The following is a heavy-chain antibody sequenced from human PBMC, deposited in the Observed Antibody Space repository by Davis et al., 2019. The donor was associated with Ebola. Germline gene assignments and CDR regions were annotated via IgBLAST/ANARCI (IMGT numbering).Heavy chain of an antibody. J-gene: IGHJ4*02. Sequence: GESLKISCKGSGYSFTSYWIGWVRQMPGKGLEWMGIIYAGDSDARYSPSFEGQVTISVDRYLTTAYLQWSSLKASDSALYYCARQESLYGYIDYWGQGTLVTVSS. V-gene: IGHV5-51*01. CDR2: IYAGDSDA. D-gene: IGHD2/OR15-2a*01. CDR3: ARQESLYGYIDY. CDR1: GYSFTSYW.